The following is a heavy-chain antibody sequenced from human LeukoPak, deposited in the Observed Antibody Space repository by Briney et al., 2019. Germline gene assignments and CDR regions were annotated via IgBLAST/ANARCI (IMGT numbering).Heavy chain of an antibody. CDR3: ARSELIGSSWGLGAFDI. CDR2: IWYDGCNK. V-gene: IGHV3-33*01. J-gene: IGHJ3*02. Sequence: GGSLRLSCAASGFTFSSYGMHWVRQAPGKGLEWVAVIWYDGCNKYYADSVKGRFTISRDNSKNTLYLQMNSLRAEDTAVYYCARSELIGSSWGLGAFDIWGQGTMVTVSS. CDR1: GFTFSSYG. D-gene: IGHD6-13*01.